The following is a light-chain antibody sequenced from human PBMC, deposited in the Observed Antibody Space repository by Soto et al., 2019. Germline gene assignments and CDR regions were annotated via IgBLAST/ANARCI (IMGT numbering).Light chain of an antibody. Sequence: ELVLTQSPATLSLSPGERATLSCRASQSVAGYLAWYQQKPGQGPRLLIYDTSNRATGAPPRFSGSGSGTDFTLTISSLEPEDFAIYYCQQRSNWRMYTFGQGTKLEI. V-gene: IGKV3-11*01. J-gene: IGKJ2*01. CDR1: QSVAGY. CDR2: DTS. CDR3: QQRSNWRMYT.